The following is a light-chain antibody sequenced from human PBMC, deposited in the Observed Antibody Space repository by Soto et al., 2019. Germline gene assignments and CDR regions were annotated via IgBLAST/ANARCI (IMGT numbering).Light chain of an antibody. CDR1: QSVLYSSNNKNY. CDR3: QQYYSTPYT. CDR2: WAS. Sequence: DIVMTQSPDSLAVTLAERATINCKSSQSVLYSSNNKNYLAWYQQKPGQPPKLLIYWASTRESGVPDRFSGRGSGTDFPLTLSSLQAEDVAVYYCQQYYSTPYTFGQGTKLEIK. J-gene: IGKJ2*01. V-gene: IGKV4-1*01.